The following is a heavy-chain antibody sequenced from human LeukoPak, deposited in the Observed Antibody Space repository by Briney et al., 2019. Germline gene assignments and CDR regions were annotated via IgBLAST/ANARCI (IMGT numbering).Heavy chain of an antibody. J-gene: IGHJ4*02. CDR2: MFSGST. CDR3: ARPSGIAAARNPFDY. CDR1: GGSISSSDYY. D-gene: IGHD6-13*01. V-gene: IGHV4-39*07. Sequence: SETLSLTCTVSGGSISSSDYYWGWIRQPPGKGLEWIGNMFSGSTYYNPSLKSRVTISVDTSKNQFSLKLSSVTAADTAVYYCARPSGIAAARNPFDYWGQGTLVTVSS.